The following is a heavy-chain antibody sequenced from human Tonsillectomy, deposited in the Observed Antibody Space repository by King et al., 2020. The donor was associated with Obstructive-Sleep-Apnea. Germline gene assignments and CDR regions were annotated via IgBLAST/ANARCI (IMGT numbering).Heavy chain of an antibody. V-gene: IGHV5-51*01. CDR2: IYPGDSDP. J-gene: IGHJ4*02. CDR3: ATSKGYCTSTSCYAPFDY. Sequence: QLVQSGAEVIKPGESLKISCKGSVYSFTSYWIGWVRQMTGKGLEWMGSIYPGDSDPRHSPAFQVQVIISADKSISTASLQWGSLKASDTAMYYCATSKGYCTSTSCYAPFDYWGQGTLVTVSS. D-gene: IGHD2-2*01. CDR1: VYSFTSYW.